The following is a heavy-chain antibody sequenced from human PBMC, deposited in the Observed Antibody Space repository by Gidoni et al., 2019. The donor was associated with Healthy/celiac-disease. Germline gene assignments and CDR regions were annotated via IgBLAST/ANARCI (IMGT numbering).Heavy chain of an antibody. CDR1: GFTFSNAG. J-gene: IGHJ4*02. CDR2: IKSKTDGGTT. D-gene: IGHD4-17*01. CDR3: TTVASGDAADY. V-gene: IGHV3-15*01. Sequence: EVQLVESGGGLVKPGGSRRLSWAASGFTFSNAGMSWVRQAPGKGLEWVGRIKSKTDGGTTDYAAPVNGRFTISRDDSKNTLYLQMNSLKTEDTAVYYCTTVASGDAADYWGQGTMVTVSS.